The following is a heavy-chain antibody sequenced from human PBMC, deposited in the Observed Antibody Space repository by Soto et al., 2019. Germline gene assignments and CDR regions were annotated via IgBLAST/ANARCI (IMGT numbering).Heavy chain of an antibody. CDR2: IYYSGST. V-gene: IGHV4-59*01. CDR1: GGSISRYY. D-gene: IGHD4-4*01. J-gene: IGHJ4*02. CDR3: ARSKSSLAHYYFDY. Sequence: SETLSLTCTVSGGSISRYYWSWIRQPPGKGLEWIGYIYYSGSTNYNPSLKSRVTISVDTSKNQFSLKLSSVTAADTAVYYCARSKSSLAHYYFDYWGQGTLVTVSS.